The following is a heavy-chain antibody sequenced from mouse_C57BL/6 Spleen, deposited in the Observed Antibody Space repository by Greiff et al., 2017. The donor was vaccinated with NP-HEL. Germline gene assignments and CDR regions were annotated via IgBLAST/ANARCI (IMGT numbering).Heavy chain of an antibody. J-gene: IGHJ2*01. CDR1: GFTFTDYY. D-gene: IGHD1-1*01. V-gene: IGHV7-3*01. CDR3: ARSPLYPALDY. CDR2: IRNKANGYTT. Sequence: EVNVVESGGGLVQPGGSLSLSCAASGFTFTDYYMSWVRQPPGKALEWLGFIRNKANGYTTEYSASVKGRFTISRDNSQSILYLQMNALRAEDSATYYCARSPLYPALDYWGQGTTLTVSS.